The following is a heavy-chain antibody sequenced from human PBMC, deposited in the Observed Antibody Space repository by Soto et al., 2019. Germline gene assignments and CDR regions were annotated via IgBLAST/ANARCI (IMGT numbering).Heavy chain of an antibody. J-gene: IGHJ6*02. D-gene: IGHD2-2*01. Sequence: SETLSLTCTVSGGSISSYNWSWIRQPPGKGPEWIGYIYYSGSTNYNPSLKSRVTISVGTSKNQFFLKLSSVTAADTAVYYCARLWREIVVVPAAPDYYYYGMDVWGQGTTVTV. CDR3: ARLWREIVVVPAAPDYYYYGMDV. CDR2: IYYSGST. CDR1: GGSISSYN. V-gene: IGHV4-59*01.